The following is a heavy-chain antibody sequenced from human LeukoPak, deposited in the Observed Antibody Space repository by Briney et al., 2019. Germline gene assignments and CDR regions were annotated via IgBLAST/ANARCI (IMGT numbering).Heavy chain of an antibody. D-gene: IGHD3-10*01. J-gene: IGHJ4*02. CDR1: GGSFSGYY. V-gene: IGHV4-34*01. Sequence: SETLSLTCAVYGGSFSGYYWSWIRQPPGKGLEWIGEINHSGSTNYNPSLKSRVTISVDTSKNQFSLKLSSVTAADTAVYYCARQGFTMVREAFGYWGQGTLVTVSS. CDR3: ARQGFTMVREAFGY. CDR2: INHSGST.